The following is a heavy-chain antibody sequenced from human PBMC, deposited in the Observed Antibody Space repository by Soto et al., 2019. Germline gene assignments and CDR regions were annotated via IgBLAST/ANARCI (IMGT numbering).Heavy chain of an antibody. V-gene: IGHV3-66*01. CDR1: GFTASSIN. CDR3: GRDDVFDP. Sequence: GGSLRLSCAASGFTASSINMNWVRQAPGKGLEWVSFLYSGGSAYYADSVKDRFTISRDTSKNTLYLQMNSLRADDTAVYYCGRDDVFDPWGQGTLVTVSS. J-gene: IGHJ5*02. CDR2: LYSGGSA.